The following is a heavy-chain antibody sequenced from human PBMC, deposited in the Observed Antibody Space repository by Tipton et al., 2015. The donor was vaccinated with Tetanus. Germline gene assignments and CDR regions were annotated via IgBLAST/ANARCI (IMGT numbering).Heavy chain of an antibody. J-gene: IGHJ5*02. CDR1: GDSVSSNSVA. Sequence: GLVKPSQTLSLTCAMSGDSVSSNSVAWNWLRQSPSRGLEWLGRTYYRSEWYYEYAASVRSRITVNPDTSNNQFSLRLTSVTAEDSAVYWCARGQHSTFTSWGQGTLVTVSS. V-gene: IGHV6-1*01. CDR3: ARGQHSTFTS. D-gene: IGHD2-2*01. CDR2: TYYRSEWYY.